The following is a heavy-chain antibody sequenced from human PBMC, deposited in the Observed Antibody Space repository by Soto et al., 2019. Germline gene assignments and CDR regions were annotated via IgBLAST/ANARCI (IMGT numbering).Heavy chain of an antibody. CDR3: AKYYYDSSGYYLPSSFDY. J-gene: IGHJ4*02. V-gene: IGHV3-23*01. CDR2: IRGSGGST. Sequence: PGGSLRLSCAASGFNFSSYAMSWVRQAPGKGLEWVSAIRGSGGSTYYADSVKGRFTISRDNSKNTLYLQMNSLRAEDTAVYYCAKYYYDSSGYYLPSSFDYWGQGTLVTVSS. CDR1: GFNFSSYA. D-gene: IGHD3-22*01.